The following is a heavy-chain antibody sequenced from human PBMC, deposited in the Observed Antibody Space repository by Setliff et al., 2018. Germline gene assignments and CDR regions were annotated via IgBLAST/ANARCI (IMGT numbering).Heavy chain of an antibody. CDR1: GFTVSSSD. J-gene: IGHJ4*02. D-gene: IGHD3-10*01. V-gene: IGHV3-53*01. CDR3: RLWFGELLRDY. CDR2: MISGDDP. Sequence: GGSLRLSCATSGFTVSSSDMSWVRQAPGKGLEWSSSMISGDDPSYPDPVKGRFTTSRGTSKNTRDLQMSSLRTEDTAMYYCRLWFGELLRDYWGKGTLVTVSA.